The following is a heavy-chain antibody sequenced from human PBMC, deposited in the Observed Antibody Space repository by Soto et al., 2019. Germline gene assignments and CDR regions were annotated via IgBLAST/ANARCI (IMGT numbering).Heavy chain of an antibody. V-gene: IGHV3-11*06. CDR1: GFSFSDSY. D-gene: IGHD3-10*01. CDR2: ISGTSGYT. CDR3: ARDRGGYGPPDV. Sequence: QVQLVESGGGLVKPGGSLRLSCAASGFSFSDSYMSWVLQAPGKGLEWVSYISGTSGYTGYADSVKGRFTISRDNAKNSLYLQMNSLRVEDTAVYYCARDRGGYGPPDVWGQGTTVTVSS. J-gene: IGHJ6*02.